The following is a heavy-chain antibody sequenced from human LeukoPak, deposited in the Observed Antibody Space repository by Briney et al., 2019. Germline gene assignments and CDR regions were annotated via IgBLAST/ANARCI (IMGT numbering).Heavy chain of an antibody. CDR1: DGSISSLY. D-gene: IGHD2-2*01. CDR2: IYSDGAF. CDR3: ARVSVVDAFDV. J-gene: IGHJ3*01. Sequence: SETLSLTCTVSDGSISSLYWSWIRQPAGKGLEWIGRIYSDGAFSYNPSLRSRVTMSVDTSKSQFSLKVRSVTAADTAVYYCARVSVVDAFDVWGQGTMVSVSS. V-gene: IGHV4-4*07.